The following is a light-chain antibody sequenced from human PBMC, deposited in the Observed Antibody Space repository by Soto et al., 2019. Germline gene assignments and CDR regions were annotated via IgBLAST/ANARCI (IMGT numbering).Light chain of an antibody. J-gene: IGLJ7*01. CDR3: QAYDRSQSGSV. CDR1: TSNIGDYD. Sequence: QLVLTQPPSVSGAPGQRVTISCAGSTSNIGDYDVHWYQQLPGTAPKLLIYGNNNRPSGVPDRFSGSKSGTSASLAITGLQAVDEADYYCQAYDRSQSGSVFGGGTQLTVL. V-gene: IGLV1-40*01. CDR2: GNN.